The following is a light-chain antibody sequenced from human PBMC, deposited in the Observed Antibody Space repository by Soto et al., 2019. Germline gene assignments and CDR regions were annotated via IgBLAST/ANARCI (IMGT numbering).Light chain of an antibody. CDR3: CSYAGSYIFV. J-gene: IGLJ2*01. CDR2: DVS. V-gene: IGLV2-11*01. Sequence: ALTQPRSVSGSPGQSVTISCTGTSSDVGNYNYVSWYQQHPGKAPKLMIYDVSERPSGVPDRFSGSKSGNTASLTLSGLQAEDEADYYCCSYAGSYIFVFGGGTKLTVL. CDR1: SSDVGNYNY.